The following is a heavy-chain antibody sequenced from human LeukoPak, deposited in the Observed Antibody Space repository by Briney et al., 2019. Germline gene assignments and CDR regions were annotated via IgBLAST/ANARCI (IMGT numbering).Heavy chain of an antibody. J-gene: IGHJ5*02. CDR1: GGTFSSYA. Sequence: ASVKVSCKASGGTFSSYAISWVRQAPGQGLEWMGRIIPILGIANYAQKIQGRVTITADKSTSTAYMELSSLRSEDTAVYYCASVLSGIAVAGSFDPWGQGTLVTVSS. CDR2: IIPILGIA. V-gene: IGHV1-69*04. CDR3: ASVLSGIAVAGSFDP. D-gene: IGHD6-19*01.